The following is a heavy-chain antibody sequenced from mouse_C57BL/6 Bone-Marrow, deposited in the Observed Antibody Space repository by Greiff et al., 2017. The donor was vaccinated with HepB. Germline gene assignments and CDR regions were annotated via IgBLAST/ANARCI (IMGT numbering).Heavy chain of an antibody. CDR3: ARRTYYSNYGAY. Sequence: VKLQESGAELMKPGASVKLSCKATGYTFTGYWIEWVKQRPGHGLEWIGEILPGSGSTNYNEKFKGKATFTADTSSNTAYMQLSSLTTEDSAIYYCARRTYYSNYGAYWGQGTLVTVSA. J-gene: IGHJ3*01. CDR2: ILPGSGST. CDR1: GYTFTGYW. V-gene: IGHV1-9*01. D-gene: IGHD2-5*01.